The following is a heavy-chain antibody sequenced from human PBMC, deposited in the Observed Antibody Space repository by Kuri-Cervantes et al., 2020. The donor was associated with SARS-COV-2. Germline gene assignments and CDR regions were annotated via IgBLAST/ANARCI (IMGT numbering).Heavy chain of an antibody. D-gene: IGHD2-15*01. Sequence: GESLKISCAASGFTFSTYAMHWVRQAPGKGLEWVAVITYDGNSKCYADSVKGRFTVSRDNSKNTLYLQMNRLTSEDTAIYYCVRERPPLVVVAAMGDWGQGSLVTVSS. V-gene: IGHV3-30*03. J-gene: IGHJ4*02. CDR2: ITYDGNSK. CDR1: GFTFSTYA. CDR3: VRERPPLVVVAAMGD.